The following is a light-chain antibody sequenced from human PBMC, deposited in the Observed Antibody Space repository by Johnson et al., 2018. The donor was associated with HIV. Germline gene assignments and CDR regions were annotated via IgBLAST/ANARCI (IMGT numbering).Light chain of an antibody. Sequence: QSVLTQPPSVSAAPGQKVTIYCSGSSSNIGNNYVSWYQQLPGTAPKLLIYEKNKRPSGIPDRFSASKSGTSATLDITGLQTGDEADYYCGTWDSSLGSHYVFGTGTKVTVL. CDR1: SSNIGNNY. CDR2: EKN. V-gene: IGLV1-51*02. CDR3: GTWDSSLGSHYV. J-gene: IGLJ1*01.